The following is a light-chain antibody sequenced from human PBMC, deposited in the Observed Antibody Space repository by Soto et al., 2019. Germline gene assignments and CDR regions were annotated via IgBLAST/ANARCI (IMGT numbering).Light chain of an antibody. Sequence: ETVLTQSPGTLSLSPGDRATLSCRASQSVSSSYLAWYQQKPGQAPRLLIYDASRRATGIPDRFSGSGSGTDFTLTIRRLETEDFAVYYCQQYGSTPRTFGQGTKVDIK. CDR1: QSVSSSY. CDR3: QQYGSTPRT. J-gene: IGKJ1*01. CDR2: DAS. V-gene: IGKV3-20*01.